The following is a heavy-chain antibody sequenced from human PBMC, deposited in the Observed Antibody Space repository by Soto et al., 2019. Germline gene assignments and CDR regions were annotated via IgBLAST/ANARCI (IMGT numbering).Heavy chain of an antibody. D-gene: IGHD3-10*01. J-gene: IGHJ4*02. CDR2: IYHSGST. Sequence: SETLSLTCAVSGGSISSGGYSWSWARQPPGKGLEWIGYIYHSGSTYYNPSLKSRVTISVDRSKNQFSLKLSSVTAADTAVYYCARALITKVDYWGQGTLVTVSS. CDR1: GGSISSGGYS. CDR3: ARALITKVDY. V-gene: IGHV4-30-2*01.